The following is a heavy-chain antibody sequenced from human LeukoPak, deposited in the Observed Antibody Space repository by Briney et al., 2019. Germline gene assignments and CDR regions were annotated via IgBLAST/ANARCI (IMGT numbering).Heavy chain of an antibody. D-gene: IGHD3-10*01. V-gene: IGHV1-2*02. J-gene: IGHJ5*02. CDR3: ARGYYGSGSYSHP. CDR1: GYTFTGYY. Sequence: ASVKVSCKASGYTFTGYYMHWVRQAPGQGLEWMGWINPNSGGTNYAQKFQGRVTMTRDTSISTAYMELSRLRSDDTAVYYCARGYYGSGSYSHPWGQGTLVTVSS. CDR2: INPNSGGT.